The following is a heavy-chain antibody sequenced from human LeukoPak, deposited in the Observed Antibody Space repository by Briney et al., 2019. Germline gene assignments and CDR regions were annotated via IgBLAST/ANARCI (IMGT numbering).Heavy chain of an antibody. CDR3: ARGDYYDSSGYPPFDY. CDR1: GGSISSGSYY. V-gene: IGHV4-61*10. J-gene: IGHJ4*02. CDR2: IYYSGST. D-gene: IGHD3-22*01. Sequence: SETLSLTCTVSGGSISSGSYYWSWIRQPAGKGLEWIGYIYYSGSTNYNPSLKSRVTISVDTSKNQFSLKLSSVTAADTAVYYCARGDYYDSSGYPPFDYWGQGTLVTVSS.